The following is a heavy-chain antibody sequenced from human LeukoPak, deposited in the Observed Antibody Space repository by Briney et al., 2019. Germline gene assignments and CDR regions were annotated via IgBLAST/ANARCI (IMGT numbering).Heavy chain of an antibody. V-gene: IGHV4-59*01. D-gene: IGHD2-15*01. CDR3: ARASKDEVVAPRTFFGYYYMDV. J-gene: IGHJ6*03. CDR1: GGSISSYS. CDR2: IYNSGRA. Sequence: PSETLSLTCTVSGGSISSYSWSWFRQPPGKGLEWIAYIYNSGRASYNPSLKSRVTISLDTSKNQFSLKLSSVTAADTAVYYCARASKDEVVAPRTFFGYYYMDVWGKGTTVTVSS.